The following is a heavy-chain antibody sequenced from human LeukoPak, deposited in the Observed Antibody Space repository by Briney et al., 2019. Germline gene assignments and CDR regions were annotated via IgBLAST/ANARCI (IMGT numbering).Heavy chain of an antibody. CDR1: GGSISSSSYY. CDR2: IYYSGST. J-gene: IGHJ4*02. V-gene: IGHV4-39*01. CDR3: ARGLRRRTTVVTGSPFAFDY. D-gene: IGHD4-23*01. Sequence: KSSETLSLTCTVSGGSISSSSYYWGWIRQPPGKGLEWIGSIYYSGSTYYNPSLKSRVTISVDTSKNQFSLKLSSVTAADTAVYYCARGLRRRTTVVTGSPFAFDYWGQGTLVTVSS.